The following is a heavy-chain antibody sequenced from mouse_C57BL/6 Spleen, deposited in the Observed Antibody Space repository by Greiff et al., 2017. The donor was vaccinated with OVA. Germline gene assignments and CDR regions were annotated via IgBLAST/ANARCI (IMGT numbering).Heavy chain of an antibody. Sequence: VQLQQPGAELVRPGTSVKLSCKASGYTFTSYWMHWVKQRPGQGLEWIGVIDPSDSYTNYNQKFKGKATLTVDTSSSTAYMQLSSLTSEDSAVYYCARYMVRRYLDYWGQGTTLTVSS. D-gene: IGHD2-1*01. V-gene: IGHV1-59*01. J-gene: IGHJ2*01. CDR1: GYTFTSYW. CDR3: ARYMVRRYLDY. CDR2: IDPSDSYT.